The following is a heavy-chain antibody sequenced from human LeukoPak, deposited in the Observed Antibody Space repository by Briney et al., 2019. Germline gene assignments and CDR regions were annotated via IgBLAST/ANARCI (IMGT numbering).Heavy chain of an antibody. CDR3: AKDTSCSSTSCHDAFDI. CDR2: ISWNSGSV. D-gene: IGHD2-2*01. Sequence: GGSLRLSCAASGFTFDDYAMHWVRQAPGKGLEWVSGISWNSGSVGYADSVKGRFTISRDNAKNSPYLQMNSLRAEDTALYYCAKDTSCSSTSCHDAFDIWGQGTMVTVSS. CDR1: GFTFDDYA. V-gene: IGHV3-9*01. J-gene: IGHJ3*02.